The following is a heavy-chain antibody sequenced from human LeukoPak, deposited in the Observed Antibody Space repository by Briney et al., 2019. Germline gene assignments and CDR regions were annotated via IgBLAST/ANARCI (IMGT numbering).Heavy chain of an antibody. D-gene: IGHD3-22*01. Sequence: SETLSLTCTVSDDFISTSNSYWGWIRQPPGKGLERIGSLYYSGNTYYNPSLKSRVTISVDTSKNQLSLRLSSVTAADTAVYYCAKHPHYYFDNSARWGQGTLVTISS. V-gene: IGHV4-39*01. J-gene: IGHJ4*02. CDR2: LYYSGNT. CDR1: DDFISTSNSY. CDR3: AKHPHYYFDNSAR.